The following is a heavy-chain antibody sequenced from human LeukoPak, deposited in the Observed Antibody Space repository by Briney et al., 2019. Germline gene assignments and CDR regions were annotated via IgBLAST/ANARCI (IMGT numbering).Heavy chain of an antibody. CDR2: IFHSGST. Sequence: PSGTLSLTCAVSGGSISSSWWSWVRQPPGKGLEWIGEIFHSGSTSYNPSLKSRVTISVDKSKNHFSLELTSVTAADTAVYYCTCHSGWSGPSEWGQGTLVIVSA. CDR1: GGSISSSW. J-gene: IGHJ4*02. V-gene: IGHV4-4*02. CDR3: TCHSGWSGPSE. D-gene: IGHD6-19*01.